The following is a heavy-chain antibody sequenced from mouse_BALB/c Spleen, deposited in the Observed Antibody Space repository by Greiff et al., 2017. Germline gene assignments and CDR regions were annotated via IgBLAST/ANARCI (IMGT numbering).Heavy chain of an antibody. J-gene: IGHJ4*01. D-gene: IGHD1-2*01. Sequence: VQLQQSGAELVKPGASVKLSCKASGYTFTSYYMYWVKQRPGQGLEWIGEINPSNGGTNFNEKFKSKATLTVDKSSSTAYMQLSSLTSEDSAVYYCTRDYDGYSYAMDYWGQGTSVTVSS. CDR2: INPSNGGT. CDR1: GYTFTSYY. V-gene: IGHV1S81*02. CDR3: TRDYDGYSYAMDY.